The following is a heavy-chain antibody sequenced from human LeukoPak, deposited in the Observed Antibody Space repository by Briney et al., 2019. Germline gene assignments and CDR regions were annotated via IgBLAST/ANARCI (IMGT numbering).Heavy chain of an antibody. D-gene: IGHD2/OR15-2a*01. CDR1: GFTFTSYT. J-gene: IGHJ4*02. Sequence: GGSLRLSCAASGFTFTSYTMNWVRQAPGKGLEWVSYITSSSSTIYYADSVKGRFTMSRDNAENSLYLQMNSLRAENTAVYYCARNFDSWGQGTLVTVSS. CDR3: ARNFDS. CDR2: ITSSSSTI. V-gene: IGHV3-48*01.